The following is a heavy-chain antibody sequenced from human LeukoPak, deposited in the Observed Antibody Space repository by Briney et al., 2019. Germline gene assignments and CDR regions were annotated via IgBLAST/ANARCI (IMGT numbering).Heavy chain of an antibody. V-gene: IGHV4-4*07. CDR1: GGSISSYY. J-gene: IGHJ5*02. Sequence: SETLSLTCTVSGGSISSYYWSWIRQPAGKGLEWIGRIYTSGSTNYNPSLKSRVTISVDTSKNQFSLKLSSVTAADTAVYYCARVVGYCSSTSCYDWFDPWGQGTLVTVSS. CDR2: IYTSGST. D-gene: IGHD2-2*01. CDR3: ARVVGYCSSTSCYDWFDP.